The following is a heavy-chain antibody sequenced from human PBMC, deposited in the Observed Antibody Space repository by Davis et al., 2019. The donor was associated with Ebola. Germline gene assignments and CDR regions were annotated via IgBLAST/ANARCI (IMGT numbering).Heavy chain of an antibody. V-gene: IGHV4-4*02. J-gene: IGHJ4*02. Sequence: GSLRLTCAVSGGSISSSNWWSWVRQPPGKGLEWIGEIYHSGSTNYNPSLKSRVTISVDKSKNQFSLKLSSVTAADTAVYYCARGLGYSGYPFDYWGQGTLVTVSS. CDR1: GGSISSSNW. CDR3: ARGLGYSGYPFDY. D-gene: IGHD5-12*01. CDR2: IYHSGST.